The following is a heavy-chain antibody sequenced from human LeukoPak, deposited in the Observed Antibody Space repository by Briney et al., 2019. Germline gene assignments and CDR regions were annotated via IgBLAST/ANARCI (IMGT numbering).Heavy chain of an antibody. CDR3: ARVPMGWFGELDYYFDY. Sequence: ASVKVSCKASGYTFTSYGISWVRQAPGQGLEWMGWISAYNGNTNYAQKLQGRVTITRDTSASTAYMELSSLRSEDTAVYYCARVPMGWFGELDYYFDYWGQGTLVTVSS. V-gene: IGHV1-18*01. CDR2: ISAYNGNT. CDR1: GYTFTSYG. J-gene: IGHJ4*02. D-gene: IGHD3-10*01.